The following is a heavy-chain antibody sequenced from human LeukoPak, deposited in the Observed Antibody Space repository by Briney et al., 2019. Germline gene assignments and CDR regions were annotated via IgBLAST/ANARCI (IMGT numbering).Heavy chain of an antibody. D-gene: IGHD2-15*01. CDR1: GDSVSSNSAA. CDR3: ARDQRPFSGGTLDY. J-gene: IGHJ4*02. Sequence: SRTLSLTCAISGDSVSSNSAAWNGIRQSPSRGLEWLGRTYYRSKWYNDYAVSVKSRITINPDTSKNQFSLQLNSVTPEDTAVYYCARDQRPFSGGTLDYWGQGTLVTVSS. V-gene: IGHV6-1*01. CDR2: TYYRSKWYN.